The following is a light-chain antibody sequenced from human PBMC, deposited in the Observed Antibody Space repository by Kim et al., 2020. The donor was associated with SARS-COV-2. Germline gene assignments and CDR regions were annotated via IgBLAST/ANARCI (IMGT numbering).Light chain of an antibody. J-gene: IGKJ2*01. CDR3: QESYSSPPDT. Sequence: DIQMTQSPSSLSASVGDRVTITCRASQSIRNYLNWYQQKPNKAPRLIIYGASSLQSGVPSRFSGSGSGTDFTLTISSLQPEDFATYYCQESYSSPPDTFGQGTKLEIK. V-gene: IGKV1-39*01. CDR2: GAS. CDR1: QSIRNY.